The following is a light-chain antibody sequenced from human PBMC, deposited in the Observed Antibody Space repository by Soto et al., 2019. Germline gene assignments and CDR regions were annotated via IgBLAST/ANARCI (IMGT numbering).Light chain of an antibody. CDR2: GAS. CDR3: QQYNKWPLT. CDR1: QSVSSN. Sequence: EMVMTQSPATLSVSPGERATLSCRASQSVSSNLAWYQQKPGQAPRLLIYGASTRATGIPARFSGSGSGTEFTLTISSLQSEDFAVYYCQQYNKWPLTFGGGTKVEIK. J-gene: IGKJ4*01. V-gene: IGKV3-15*01.